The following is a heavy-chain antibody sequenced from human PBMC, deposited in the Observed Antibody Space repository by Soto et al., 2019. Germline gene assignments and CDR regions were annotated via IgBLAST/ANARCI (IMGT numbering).Heavy chain of an antibody. J-gene: IGHJ6*02. D-gene: IGHD3-10*01. CDR1: GGSFSGYY. CDR2: INHSGST. V-gene: IGHV4-34*01. Sequence: SETLSLTCAVYGGSFSGYYWSWIRHPPGKGLEWIGEINHSGSTNYNPSLKSRVTISVDTSKNQFSLKLSSVTAADTAVYYCARIYGSGNYYYYYYGMDVWGQGTTVIVSS. CDR3: ARIYGSGNYYYYYYGMDV.